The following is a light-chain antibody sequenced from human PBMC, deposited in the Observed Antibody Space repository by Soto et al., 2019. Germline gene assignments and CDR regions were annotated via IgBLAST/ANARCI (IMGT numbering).Light chain of an antibody. CDR3: QRRGDWPLFT. CDR1: QSISYN. J-gene: IGKJ2*01. CDR2: DAS. V-gene: IGKV3-11*01. Sequence: EIVLTQSPATLSLSPGERATLSCRASQSISYNLAWYQQKPGQAPRLRIYDASNRATGVPARFSGSGSGTDFTLSISSLEPEDFAVYYCQRRGDWPLFTFGQGSRLEIK.